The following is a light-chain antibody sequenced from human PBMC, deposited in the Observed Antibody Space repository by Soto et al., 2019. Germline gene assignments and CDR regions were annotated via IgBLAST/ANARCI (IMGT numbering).Light chain of an antibody. CDR2: DAS. Sequence: EIVLTQSPATLSLSPGERATLSCRASQSVSNYLAWYQQKPDQAPRLLIYDASNRATGIPARFSGSGSGTDFTLTISAIGPEDFAVYYCQQHINRLSFGGGTKVEIK. J-gene: IGKJ4*01. CDR1: QSVSNY. CDR3: QQHINRLS. V-gene: IGKV3-11*01.